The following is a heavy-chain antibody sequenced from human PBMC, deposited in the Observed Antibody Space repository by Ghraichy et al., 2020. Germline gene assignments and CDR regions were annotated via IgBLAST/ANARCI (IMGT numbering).Heavy chain of an antibody. CDR2: IGSSGDFT. V-gene: IGHV3-23*01. D-gene: IGHD3-22*01. CDR3: AKRGHYYHESSGYYTFYFDH. CDR1: GFTFSSYV. J-gene: IGHJ4*02. Sequence: GESLNISCAASGFTFSSYVMSWVRQPPGKGLEWVSSIGSSGDFTYYADSVKGRFTISRDNSKNTLSLQMNSLRAEDTAIYHCAKRGHYYHESSGYYTFYFDHWGQGALVTVSS.